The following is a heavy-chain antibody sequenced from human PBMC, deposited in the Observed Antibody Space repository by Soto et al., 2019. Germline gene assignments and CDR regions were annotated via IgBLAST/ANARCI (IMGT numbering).Heavy chain of an antibody. CDR1: GGSISSGGYY. D-gene: IGHD3-3*01. CDR2: IYYSGST. Sequence: SETLSLTCTVSGGSISSGGYYWSWIRQHPGKGLEWIGYIYYSGSTYYNPSLKSRVTISVDTSKNQVSLKLSSVTAADTAVYYCARKHYDFWSGRSINWFDPWGQGTLVTVSS. V-gene: IGHV4-31*03. J-gene: IGHJ5*02. CDR3: ARKHYDFWSGRSINWFDP.